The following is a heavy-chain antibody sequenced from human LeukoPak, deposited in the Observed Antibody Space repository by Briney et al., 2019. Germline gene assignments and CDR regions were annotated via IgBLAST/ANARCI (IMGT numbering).Heavy chain of an antibody. Sequence: LETLSLTCAVYGGSFSGYNWNWIRQAPGKGLEWIGEISHSGSTSYNPSLKSRVTISVDTSKNQFSLLLNSVTAADTAVYYCASRPGGFDIWGQGTLVTVSS. CDR2: ISHSGST. J-gene: IGHJ3*02. V-gene: IGHV4-34*01. D-gene: IGHD2-8*02. CDR1: GGSFSGYN. CDR3: ASRPGGFDI.